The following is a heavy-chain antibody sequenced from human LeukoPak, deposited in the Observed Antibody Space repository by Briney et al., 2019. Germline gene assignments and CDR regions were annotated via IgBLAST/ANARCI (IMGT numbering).Heavy chain of an antibody. D-gene: IGHD6-19*01. CDR1: GFTFSSYA. V-gene: IGHV3-30*04. Sequence: PGGSLRLSCAASGFTFSSYAMHWVRQAPGKGLEWVAVISYDGSNKYYADSVKGRFTISRDSSKNTLYLQMNSLRAEVTIVNYCAEESSGLYVGYYYGRDVWGQGTTVTVPS. J-gene: IGHJ6*02. CDR2: ISYDGSNK. CDR3: AEESSGLYVGYYYGRDV.